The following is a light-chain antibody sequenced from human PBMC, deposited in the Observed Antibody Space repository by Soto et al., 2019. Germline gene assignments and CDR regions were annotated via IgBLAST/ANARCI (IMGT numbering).Light chain of an antibody. J-gene: IGKJ1*01. Sequence: EIVMTQSPATLSVSPGERATLSCKASQSVSSNLAWYQQKPGQAPRLLIYGASTRATGIPARFSGSGSGTELTLTISSLQSEDFAVYSCQQYNNWPPWTFGQGTKVDIK. V-gene: IGKV3-15*01. CDR2: GAS. CDR1: QSVSSN. CDR3: QQYNNWPPWT.